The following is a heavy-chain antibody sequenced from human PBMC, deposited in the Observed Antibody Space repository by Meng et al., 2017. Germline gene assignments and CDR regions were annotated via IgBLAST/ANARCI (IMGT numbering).Heavy chain of an antibody. CDR1: GFTFSSYW. CDR3: ARDDYDILTALVPYYYYYGMDV. J-gene: IGHJ6*02. V-gene: IGHV3-74*01. D-gene: IGHD3-9*01. CDR2: INSDGNST. Sequence: GESLKISCAASGFTFSSYWMHWVRQAPGKGLVWVSRINSDGNSTSYADSVKGRFTISRDNAKNTLYLQMNSLRAEDTAVYYCARDDYDILTALVPYYYYYGMDVWGQGTTVTVSS.